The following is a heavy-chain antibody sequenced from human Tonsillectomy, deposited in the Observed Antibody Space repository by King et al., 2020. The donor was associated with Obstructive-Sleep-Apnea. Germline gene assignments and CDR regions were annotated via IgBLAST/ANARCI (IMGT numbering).Heavy chain of an antibody. CDR3: ARHRGVEDYGGYGDYFDY. J-gene: IGHJ4*02. Sequence: VQLQESGPGLVKPSETLSLTCTVSGGSINNYYWSWIRQPPGKGLEWIGYVYYSGNTNFNPSLKSRVTTSADTSKIQFSLRLSSVTAADTAVYYCARHRGVEDYGGYGDYFDYWGQGTLVTVSS. D-gene: IGHD5-12*01. V-gene: IGHV4-59*08. CDR1: GGSINNYY. CDR2: VYYSGNT.